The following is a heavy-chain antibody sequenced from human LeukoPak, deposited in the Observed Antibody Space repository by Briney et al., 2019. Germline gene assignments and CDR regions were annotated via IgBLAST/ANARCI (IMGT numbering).Heavy chain of an antibody. Sequence: GESLKISCKGSGYSFTNYWVAWVRQMPGKGLECMGIIYPDDSDTRYSPSFQGQVTISADKSINTAYLRWSSLKASDTAIYYCARLGNDILTGYYTAFDYWGQGTLVTVSS. CDR3: ARLGNDILTGYYTAFDY. CDR1: GYSFTNYW. D-gene: IGHD3-9*01. V-gene: IGHV5-51*01. J-gene: IGHJ4*02. CDR2: IYPDDSDT.